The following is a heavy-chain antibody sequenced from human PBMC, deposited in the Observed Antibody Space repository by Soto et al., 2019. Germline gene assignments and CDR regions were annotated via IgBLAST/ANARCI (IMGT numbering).Heavy chain of an antibody. D-gene: IGHD3-22*01. CDR2: IYYTGNT. CDR3: ARATYDSSTYYLDY. CDR1: GASISGGDYY. V-gene: IGHV4-30-4*01. J-gene: IGHJ4*02. Sequence: QVQLQESGPGLVKPSQTLSLTCTVSGASISGGDYYWTWIRQPPGKGLEWIGSIYYTGNTSSNPSFESRLSISVDPSNNQFALRLTSVTAPETALDYCARATYDSSTYYLDYWGQGTLVTVSS.